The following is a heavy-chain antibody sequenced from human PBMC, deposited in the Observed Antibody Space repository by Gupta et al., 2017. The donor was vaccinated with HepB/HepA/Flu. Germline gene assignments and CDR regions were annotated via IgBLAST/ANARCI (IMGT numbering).Heavy chain of an antibody. D-gene: IGHD6-6*01. J-gene: IGHJ5*02. V-gene: IGHV3-48*02. CDR1: GLTFSSYS. CDR3: AREIAARPGRWKGWFDP. Sequence: VQLVESGGGLVQPGGSLRLSCAASGLTFSSYSMNCVRGAPGKGLEWVSYISSSSSTIYYADSVKGRFTISRDNAKNSLYLQMNSLRDEDTAVYYCAREIAARPGRWKGWFDPWGQGTLVTVSS. CDR2: ISSSSSTI.